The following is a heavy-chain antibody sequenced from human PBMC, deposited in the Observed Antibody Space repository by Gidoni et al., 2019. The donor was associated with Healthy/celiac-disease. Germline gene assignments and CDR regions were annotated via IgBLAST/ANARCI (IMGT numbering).Heavy chain of an antibody. D-gene: IGHD6-13*01. CDR1: GFNFSSYW. J-gene: IGHJ6*02. V-gene: IGHV3-74*02. CDR3: AAAADTAMDV. Sequence: VQLVESGGGLVQPGGSLRLPCAASGFNFSSYWMHWVRQAPGKGLVWVSRINSDGSSTSYADSVKGRFTISRDNAKNTLYLQMNSLRAEDTAVYYCAAAADTAMDVWGQGTTVTVSS. CDR2: INSDGSST.